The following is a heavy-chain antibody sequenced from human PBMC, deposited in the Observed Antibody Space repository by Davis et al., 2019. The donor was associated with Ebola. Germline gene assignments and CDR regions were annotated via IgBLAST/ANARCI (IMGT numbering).Heavy chain of an antibody. CDR1: GFTFSSYW. J-gene: IGHJ4*02. Sequence: GESLKISCAASGFTFSSYWMHWVRQAPGKGLVWVSRITSDGSSPSYADSVKGRFTISRDNAKNTLYMQMNSLRAEDTAVYYCARGSRGYYGSGSYNNGGGDYWGQGTLVTVSS. V-gene: IGHV3-74*01. CDR3: ARGSRGYYGSGSYNNGGGDY. D-gene: IGHD3-10*01. CDR2: ITSDGSSP.